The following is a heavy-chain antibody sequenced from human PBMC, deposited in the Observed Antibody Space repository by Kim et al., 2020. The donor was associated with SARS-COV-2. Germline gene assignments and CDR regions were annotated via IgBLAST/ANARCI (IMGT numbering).Heavy chain of an antibody. CDR3: AKDILYDISIYYGMDV. D-gene: IGHD3-9*01. CDR2: ISWNSGSI. CDR1: GFTFDDYA. V-gene: IGHV3-9*01. J-gene: IGHJ6*02. Sequence: GGSLRLSCAASGFTFDDYAMHWVRQAPGKGLGWVSGISWNSGSIGYADSVKGRFTISRDNAKNSLYLQMKSLRAEDTALYYCAKDILYDISIYYGMDVWGQGTTVTVSS.